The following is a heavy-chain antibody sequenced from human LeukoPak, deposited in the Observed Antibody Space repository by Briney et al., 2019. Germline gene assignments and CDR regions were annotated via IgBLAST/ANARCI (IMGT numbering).Heavy chain of an antibody. D-gene: IGHD5-24*01. CDR1: GGSFSGYY. J-gene: IGHJ4*02. Sequence: PSETLSLTCAVYGGSFSGYYWSWIRQPPGKGLEWIGEINHSGSTNYNPSLKSRVTISVDTSKNQFSLKLSSVTAADTAVYYCASLVEMDYHFDYWGQGTLVTVSS. CDR3: ASLVEMDYHFDY. CDR2: INHSGST. V-gene: IGHV4-34*01.